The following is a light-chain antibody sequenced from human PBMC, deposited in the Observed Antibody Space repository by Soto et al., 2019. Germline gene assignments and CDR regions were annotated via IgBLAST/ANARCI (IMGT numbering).Light chain of an antibody. V-gene: IGKV3-20*01. CDR1: QSVGSSY. Sequence: TQSPATLSLSPGDRATLSCRASQSVGSSYVAWYQQKPGQAPRLLMFGASRRASGIPDRFSGSGSGTDFTLTIDRLEPEDFAVYFCQQYSKSPLTFGGGTKVDIK. CDR3: QQYSKSPLT. CDR2: GAS. J-gene: IGKJ4*01.